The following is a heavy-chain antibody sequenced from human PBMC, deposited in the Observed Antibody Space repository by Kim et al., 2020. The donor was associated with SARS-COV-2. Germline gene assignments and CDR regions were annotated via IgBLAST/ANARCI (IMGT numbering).Heavy chain of an antibody. D-gene: IGHD6-6*01. V-gene: IGHV4-34*01. Sequence: SETLSLTCAVYGGSFSGYYWSWIRQPPGKGLEWIGEINHSGSTNYNPSLTSRVTISVDTSKNQFSLKLSSVTAADTAVYYCASRSIYYYYYGMDVWGQGTTVTVSS. CDR3: ASRSIYYYYYGMDV. CDR1: GGSFSGYY. J-gene: IGHJ6*02. CDR2: INHSGST.